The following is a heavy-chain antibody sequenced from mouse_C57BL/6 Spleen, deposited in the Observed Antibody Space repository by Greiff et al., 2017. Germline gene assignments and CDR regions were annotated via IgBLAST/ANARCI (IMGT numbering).Heavy chain of an antibody. CDR1: GYTFTDYE. CDR3: TRLDYGSSYVGRSWFAY. J-gene: IGHJ3*01. D-gene: IGHD1-1*01. CDR2: IDPETGGT. V-gene: IGHV1-15*01. Sequence: QVQLQQSGAELVRPGASVTLSCKASGYTFTDYEMHWVKQTPVHGLEWIGAIDPETGGTAYNQKFKGKAILTADKSSSTAYMELRSLTSEDSAVYYCTRLDYGSSYVGRSWFAYWGQGTLVTVSA.